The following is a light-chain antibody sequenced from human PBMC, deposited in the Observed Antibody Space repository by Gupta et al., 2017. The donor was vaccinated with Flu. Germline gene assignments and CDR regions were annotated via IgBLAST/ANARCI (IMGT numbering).Light chain of an antibody. CDR2: GNS. J-gene: IGLJ3*02. CDR1: SSKIGADFD. V-gene: IGLV1-40*01. Sequence: QSVLTPPPSVSGAPWQRFIISWPVCSSKIGADFDIHWYQQLPGTAPKLLIYGNSNRPSGVPDRFSGSKSGTSAFLAITGLQAEDEADYYCQSFDNSLSGSVFGGGTKLTVL. CDR3: QSFDNSLSGSV.